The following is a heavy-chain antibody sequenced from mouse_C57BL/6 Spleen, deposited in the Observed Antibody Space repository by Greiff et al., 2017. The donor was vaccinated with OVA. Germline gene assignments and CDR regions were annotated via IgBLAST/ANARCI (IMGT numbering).Heavy chain of an antibody. CDR3: AWDRYDYGGYYAMDY. V-gene: IGHV5-17*01. Sequence: EVQLVESGGGLVKPGGSLKLSCAASGFTFSDYGMHWVRQAPEKGLEWVAYISSGSSTIYYADTVKGRFTISRDNAQNTLFLQMTSLRSEDTAMYYCAWDRYDYGGYYAMDYWGQGTSVTVSS. CDR2: ISSGSSTI. J-gene: IGHJ4*01. D-gene: IGHD2-4*01. CDR1: GFTFSDYG.